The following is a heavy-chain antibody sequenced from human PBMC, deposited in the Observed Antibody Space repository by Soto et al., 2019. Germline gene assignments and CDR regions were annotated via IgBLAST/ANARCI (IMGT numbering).Heavy chain of an antibody. V-gene: IGHV3-13*01. J-gene: IGHJ6*02. D-gene: IGHD3-10*01. Sequence: EVQLVESGGGLVQPGGSLRLSCAASGFTFSSYDMHWVRQATGKGLEWVSAIGTAGDTYYPGSVKGRFTISRENAKNSLYLQMNSLRAEDTAVYYCARSFSVRGNGMDVWGQGTTVTVSS. CDR3: ARSFSVRGNGMDV. CDR1: GFTFSSYD. CDR2: IGTAGDT.